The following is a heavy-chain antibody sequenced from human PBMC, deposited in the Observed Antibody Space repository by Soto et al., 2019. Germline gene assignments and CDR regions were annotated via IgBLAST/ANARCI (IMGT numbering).Heavy chain of an antibody. CDR2: IYYSGST. V-gene: IGHV4-59*01. Sequence: PSETLSLTCTVSGGSISSYYWSWIRQPPAKGLEWIGYIYYSGSTNYNPSLKSRVTISVDTSKNQFSLKLISVTAADTAVYYCARDEGPEYFQHWGQGTLVTVSS. CDR3: ARDEGPEYFQH. CDR1: GGSISSYY. J-gene: IGHJ1*01.